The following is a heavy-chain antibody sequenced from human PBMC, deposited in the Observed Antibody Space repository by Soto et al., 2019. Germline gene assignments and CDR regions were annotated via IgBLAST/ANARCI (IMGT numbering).Heavy chain of an antibody. J-gene: IGHJ5*02. CDR1: GGSISSSSYY. CDR3: ARQAVWDIVVVVAATNWFDP. CDR2: IYYSGST. D-gene: IGHD2-15*01. V-gene: IGHV4-39*01. Sequence: PSETLCLTCTVSGGSISSSSYYWGWIRQPPGKGLEWIGSIYYSGSTYYNPSLKSRVTISVDTSKNQFSLKLSSVTAADTAVYYCARQAVWDIVVVVAATNWFDPWGQGTLVTVSS.